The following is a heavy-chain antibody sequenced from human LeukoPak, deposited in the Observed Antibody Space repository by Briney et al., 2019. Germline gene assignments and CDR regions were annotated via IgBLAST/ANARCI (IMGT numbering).Heavy chain of an antibody. V-gene: IGHV3-74*01. CDR1: GFTFSSYW. D-gene: IGHD3-10*01. Sequence: PGGSLRLSCAASGFTFSSYWMHWVRQAPGKGLVWVSRIDSDGSSTSYADSVMGRFTISRDNAKNTLYLQMNSLRAEDTAVYYCARGGLLWFGEFAFDYWGQGTLVTVSS. J-gene: IGHJ4*02. CDR3: ARGGLLWFGEFAFDY. CDR2: IDSDGSST.